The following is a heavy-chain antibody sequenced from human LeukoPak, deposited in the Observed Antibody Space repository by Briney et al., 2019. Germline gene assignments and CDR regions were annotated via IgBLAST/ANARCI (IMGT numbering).Heavy chain of an antibody. D-gene: IGHD6-19*01. CDR2: IIPIFGTA. CDR1: GGTFSSYA. V-gene: IGHV1-69*13. CDR3: ASAYSQWLVPDY. J-gene: IGHJ4*02. Sequence: SVKVSCKASGGTFSSYAISWVRQAPGQGLEWMGGIIPIFGTANYTQKFQGRVTITADESTSTAYMELSSLRSEDTAVYYCASAYSQWLVPDYWGQGTLVTVSS.